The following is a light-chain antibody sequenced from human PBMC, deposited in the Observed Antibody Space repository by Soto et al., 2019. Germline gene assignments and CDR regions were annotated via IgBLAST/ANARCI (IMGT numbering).Light chain of an antibody. J-gene: IGLJ1*01. CDR3: AAWDDSLNGYV. CDR1: SSNIGANT. V-gene: IGLV1-44*01. CDR2: SHS. Sequence: QSVLTQPPSASGTPGQRVAFSCSGSSSNIGANTVNWYQQLPGAAPKLLIYSHSQRPSGVPDRFSGSKSGTSASLAISGLXSDDEADYYCAAWDDSLNGYVFGTGTKVTVL.